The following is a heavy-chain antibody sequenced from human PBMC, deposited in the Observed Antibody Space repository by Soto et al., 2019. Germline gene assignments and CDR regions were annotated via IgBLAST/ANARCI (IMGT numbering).Heavy chain of an antibody. V-gene: IGHV3-21*01. CDR1: GFPFSSYS. CDR3: ARVPEYYDSSGYPTFAIDY. D-gene: IGHD3-22*01. Sequence: GVSLRLSCAASGFPFSSYSMNWVRQAPGKGLEWVSSISSSSSYIYYADSVKGRFTISRDNAKNSLYLQMNSLRAEDTAVYYCARVPEYYDSSGYPTFAIDYWGQGTLVTVSS. CDR2: ISSSSSYI. J-gene: IGHJ4*02.